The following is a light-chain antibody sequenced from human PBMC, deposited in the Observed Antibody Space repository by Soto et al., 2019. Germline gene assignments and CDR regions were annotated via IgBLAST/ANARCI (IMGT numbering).Light chain of an antibody. Sequence: IGMIRSPDSLAVSLGERATINCKSSQSVLYSSNNKNHLTWFQQKPGQPPKLLIYWASTRESGVPDRFSGSGSGTDFTLTISSLQAEDVAVYYCQQYFSTPFTFGGGTKVDIK. CDR2: WAS. J-gene: IGKJ4*01. V-gene: IGKV4-1*01. CDR3: QQYFSTPFT. CDR1: QSVLYSSNNKNH.